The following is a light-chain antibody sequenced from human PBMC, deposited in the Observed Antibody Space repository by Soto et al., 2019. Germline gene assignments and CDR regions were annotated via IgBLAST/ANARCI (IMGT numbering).Light chain of an antibody. CDR1: SSDVGSYNL. J-gene: IGLJ1*01. V-gene: IGLV2-23*01. CDR2: EGT. Sequence: QSVLTQPASVSASPGQSITIPCTGTSSDVGSYNLVSWFQQHPGKVPKLLIYEGTKRPSGLSDRFSGSKSGNTTSLTISGLQAEDEADYYCYSYAGENLYVFGTGTKVTVL. CDR3: YSYAGENLYV.